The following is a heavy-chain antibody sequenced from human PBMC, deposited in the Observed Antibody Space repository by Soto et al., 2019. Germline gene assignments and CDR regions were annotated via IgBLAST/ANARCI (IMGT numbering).Heavy chain of an antibody. CDR3: ARAQQGSGSLRKGYYFDY. J-gene: IGHJ4*02. Sequence: ASVKVSCKASGYTFTGYYMHWVRQAPGQGLEWMGWINPNSGGTNYAQKFQGRVTMTRDTSISTAYMELSRLRSDDTAVYYCARAQQGSGSLRKGYYFDYWGQGTLVTVSS. CDR1: GYTFTGYY. D-gene: IGHD1-26*01. V-gene: IGHV1-2*02. CDR2: INPNSGGT.